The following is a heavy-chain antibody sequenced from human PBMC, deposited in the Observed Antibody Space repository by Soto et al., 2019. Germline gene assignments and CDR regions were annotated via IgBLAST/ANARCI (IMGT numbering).Heavy chain of an antibody. CDR2: IYYSGST. CDR3: AASCVACGGFNYYGMDV. Sequence: QVQLQESGPGLVKPSQTLSLTCTVSGDSISSGGYYWSWIRQHPGKGLEWMWYIYYSGSTYYNPSLKSRVTISVDTSKNLFSLKLSSVTAADTAVYYCAASCVACGGFNYYGMDVWGQGTTVTVSS. D-gene: IGHD2-21*01. J-gene: IGHJ6*02. V-gene: IGHV4-31*03. CDR1: GDSISSGGYY.